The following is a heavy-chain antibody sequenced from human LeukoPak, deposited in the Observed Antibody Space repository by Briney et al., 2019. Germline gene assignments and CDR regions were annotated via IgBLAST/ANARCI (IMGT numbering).Heavy chain of an antibody. V-gene: IGHV4-59*01. J-gene: IGHJ5*02. CDR2: IYYSGST. D-gene: IGHD2-21*02. CDR3: ARDRSYCGGDCYNWFDH. Sequence: SETLSLTCTVSGGSISSYYWSWIRQPPGKGLEWIGYIYYSGSTNYNPSLKSRVTISVDTSKNQFSLKLSSVTAADTAVYYCARDRSYCGGDCYNWFDHWGQGTLVTVSS. CDR1: GGSISSYY.